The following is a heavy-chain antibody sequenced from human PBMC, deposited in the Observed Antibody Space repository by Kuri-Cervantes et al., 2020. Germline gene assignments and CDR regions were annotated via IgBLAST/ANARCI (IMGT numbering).Heavy chain of an antibody. CDR2: INHSGST. CDR1: GGSISSSSYY. V-gene: IGHV4-39*07. J-gene: IGHJ4*02. CDR3: ARGRRRGYSYGFSLLDY. Sequence: GSLRLSCTVSGGSISSSSYYWGWIRQPPGKGLEWIGEINHSGSTNYNPSLKSRVTISVDTSKNQFSLKLSSVTAADTAVYYCARGRRRGYSYGFSLLDYWGQGTLVTVSS. D-gene: IGHD5-18*01.